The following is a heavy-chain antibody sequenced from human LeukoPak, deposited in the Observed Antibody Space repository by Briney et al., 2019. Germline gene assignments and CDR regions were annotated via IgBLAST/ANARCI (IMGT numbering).Heavy chain of an antibody. CDR2: INPNTGDT. CDR3: VSAYDQ. J-gene: IGHJ5*02. V-gene: IGHV1-2*02. CDR1: GYRFSDSY. Sequence: ASVKVSYKASGYRFSDSYIHWVRQAPGHGFEWMGWINPNTGDTKYAKMFQGRDTMTTGASISTAYMELSGLRSADTAIYFCVSAYDQWGQGTLVTVSS.